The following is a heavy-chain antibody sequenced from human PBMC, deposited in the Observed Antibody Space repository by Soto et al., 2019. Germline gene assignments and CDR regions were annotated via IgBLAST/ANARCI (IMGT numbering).Heavy chain of an antibody. CDR1: GGSISSGDYY. V-gene: IGHV4-30-4*01. CDR2: IYYSGST. Sequence: QVQLQESGPGLVKPSQTLSLTCTVSGGSISSGDYYWSWIRQPPGKGLEWVGYIYYSGSTYYNPSRKSRVTISVDTSKIQFSLNLSTVPAADTAVYYCAIEKLTAYYYGMDVWGQGTTVTVSS. CDR3: AIEKLTAYYYGMDV. J-gene: IGHJ6*02. D-gene: IGHD1-1*01.